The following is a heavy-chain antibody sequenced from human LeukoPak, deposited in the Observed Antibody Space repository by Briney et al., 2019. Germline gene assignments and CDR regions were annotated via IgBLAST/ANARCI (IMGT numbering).Heavy chain of an antibody. V-gene: IGHV3-23*01. Sequence: TGGSLRLSCAASGFTFSSYAMGWVRQAPGKGLEWVSAISGSGGSTYYADSVKGRFTISRDNSKNTLYLQMNSLRAEDTAVYYCAKAPYSSSWYYFDYWGQGTLVTVSS. D-gene: IGHD6-13*01. J-gene: IGHJ4*02. CDR3: AKAPYSSSWYYFDY. CDR2: ISGSGGST. CDR1: GFTFSSYA.